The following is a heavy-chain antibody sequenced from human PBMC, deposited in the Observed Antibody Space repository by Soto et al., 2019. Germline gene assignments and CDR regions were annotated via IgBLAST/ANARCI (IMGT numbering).Heavy chain of an antibody. CDR1: GYRFTSYW. V-gene: IGHV5-51*01. CDR2: IFPSDSDT. J-gene: IGHJ5*02. D-gene: IGHD3-22*01. Sequence: GESLKISCRTSGYRFTSYWIAWVRQMPGKGLEWMGIIFPSDSDTRYSPSFQDQVTISADRSTSTVFLQWASLKASDTAVYFCARKDKSGYFNWFDPWGQGTLVTVSS. CDR3: ARKDKSGYFNWFDP.